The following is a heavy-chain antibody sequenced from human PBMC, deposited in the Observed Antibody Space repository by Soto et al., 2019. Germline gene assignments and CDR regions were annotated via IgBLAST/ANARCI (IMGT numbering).Heavy chain of an antibody. J-gene: IGHJ6*04. CDR2: IIPVLDVT. V-gene: IGHV1-69*02. CDR1: GGTFNRET. CDR3: ARGGKLGGDLDV. Sequence: QAQLVQSGAEVKKPGSSVKVSCKASGGTFNRETFSWVRQAPGQGLQWMGRIIPVLDVTEYPQNFQGRVTITADTSTSTVYLALSGLGSDDTAGYYCARGGKLGGDLDVWGKGTPVIVSS. D-gene: IGHD3-10*01.